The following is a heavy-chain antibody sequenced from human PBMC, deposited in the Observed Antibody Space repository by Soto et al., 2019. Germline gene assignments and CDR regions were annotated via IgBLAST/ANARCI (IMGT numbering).Heavy chain of an antibody. D-gene: IGHD5-12*01. CDR1: GFTFSSYA. CDR3: AKKDAYSGYDDALDF. J-gene: IGHJ3*01. Sequence: GGSLRLSCAASGFTFSSYAMSWVRQAPGKGLEWVSTIIGSGTTTYDADSVKGRLTISRDNSKNTLYLQMTRLRAEDTAIYYCAKKDAYSGYDDALDFWGQGTMVTVSS. V-gene: IGHV3-23*01. CDR2: IIGSGTTT.